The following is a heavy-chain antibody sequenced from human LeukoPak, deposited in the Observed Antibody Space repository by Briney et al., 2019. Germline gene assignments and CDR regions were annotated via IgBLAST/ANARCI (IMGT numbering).Heavy chain of an antibody. V-gene: IGHV4-34*01. J-gene: IGHJ4*02. CDR3: ARGRSGIAVAGPGRYFDY. D-gene: IGHD6-19*01. CDR1: GGSFSGYY. CDR2: INHSGST. Sequence: PSETLSLTCAVYGGSFSGYYWSWIRQPPGKGLEWIGEINHSGSTNYNPSLKSRVTISVDTSKNQFSLKLSSVTAADTAVYYCARGRSGIAVAGPGRYFDYWGRGTLVTVSS.